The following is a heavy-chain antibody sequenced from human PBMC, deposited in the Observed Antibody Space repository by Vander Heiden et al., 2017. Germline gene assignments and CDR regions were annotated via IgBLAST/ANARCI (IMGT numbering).Heavy chain of an antibody. Sequence: EVQRVESGGGLVQPGRSLRLSCAASGCTFDAYAMHGVRQAPGKGLVCVSGISWNSGSIGYADSVKGRFTISRDNAKNSLYLQMNSLRAEDTALYYCAKDTEQWLVGGGFDYWGQGTLVTVSS. J-gene: IGHJ4*02. D-gene: IGHD6-19*01. CDR3: AKDTEQWLVGGGFDY. V-gene: IGHV3-9*01. CDR1: GCTFDAYA. CDR2: ISWNSGSI.